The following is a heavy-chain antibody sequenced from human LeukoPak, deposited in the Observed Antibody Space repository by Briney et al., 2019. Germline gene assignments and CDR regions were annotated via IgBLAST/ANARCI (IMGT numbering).Heavy chain of an antibody. D-gene: IGHD2/OR15-2a*01. V-gene: IGHV3-30*18. CDR3: AKDQFYYDY. J-gene: IGHJ4*02. Sequence: GGSLRLSCAASGFTFSSYGMHRVRQAPGKGLEWVAVISYDGSNKYYADSVKGRFTISRDNSKNTLYLQMNSLRAEDTAVYYCAKDQFYYDYWGQGTLVTVSS. CDR2: ISYDGSNK. CDR1: GFTFSSYG.